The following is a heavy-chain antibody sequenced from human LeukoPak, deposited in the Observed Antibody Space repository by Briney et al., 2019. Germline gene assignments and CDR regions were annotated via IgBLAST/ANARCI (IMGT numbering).Heavy chain of an antibody. CDR2: ISSSSSYI. CDR3: ARDLVDTAMVLYYYYGMDV. J-gene: IGHJ6*02. Sequence: GGSLRLSCAASGFTFSSYSMNWVRQAPGKGLEWVSSISSSSSYIYYADSVKGRFTISRDNAKNSLYLQMNSLRAEDTAVYYCARDLVDTAMVLYYYYGMDVWGQGTTVTVSS. CDR1: GFTFSSYS. D-gene: IGHD5-18*01. V-gene: IGHV3-21*01.